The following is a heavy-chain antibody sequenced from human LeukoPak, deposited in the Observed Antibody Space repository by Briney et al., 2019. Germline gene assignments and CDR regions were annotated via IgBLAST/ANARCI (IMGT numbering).Heavy chain of an antibody. D-gene: IGHD3-10*01. CDR2: MNPNSGNT. J-gene: IGHJ1*01. CDR3: ARGPRDGSGSSYFQH. CDR1: GYTFITFD. V-gene: IGHV1-8*01. Sequence: ASVKVSCQASGYTFITFDINWVRQAAGHGLEWMGWMNPNSGNTGYAQKFQGRVTMTRNTSISTAYMELSGLRSEDTAVYYCARGPRDGSGSSYFQHWGQGTLVTVSS.